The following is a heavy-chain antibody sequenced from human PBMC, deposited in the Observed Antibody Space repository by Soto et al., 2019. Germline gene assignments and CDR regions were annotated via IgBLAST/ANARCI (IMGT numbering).Heavy chain of an antibody. CDR1: GFIVSSSY. V-gene: IGHV3-53*01. Sequence: GGGLIQPGGSLRLSCAASGFIVSSSYMSWVRQAPGKGLEWVSVLYSDGRTYYADSVKGRFTISRDNSKNTLYLQMNSLSAEDTAVYYCARYSGWYGQCYFDCWGQGTLVTVSS. CDR2: LYSDGRT. D-gene: IGHD6-13*01. CDR3: ARYSGWYGQCYFDC. J-gene: IGHJ4*02.